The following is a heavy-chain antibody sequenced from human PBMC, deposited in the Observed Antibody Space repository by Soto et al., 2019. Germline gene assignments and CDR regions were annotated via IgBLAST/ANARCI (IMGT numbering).Heavy chain of an antibody. V-gene: IGHV4-59*01. CDR3: ARRTGGHRAMDV. CDR1: GASTTNDY. CDR2: IYYSGST. Sequence: SEALSLTCTVCGASTTNDYWNWIRQPPGKGLEWIGDIYYSGSTNYSPSLKSRLTISVDTSKNQFSLRLNSVTAADTAVYYCARRTGGHRAMDVWGPGTTVTVS. J-gene: IGHJ6*02.